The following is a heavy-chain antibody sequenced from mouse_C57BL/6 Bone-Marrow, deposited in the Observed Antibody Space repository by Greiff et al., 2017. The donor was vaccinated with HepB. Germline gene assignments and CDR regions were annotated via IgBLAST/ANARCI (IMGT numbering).Heavy chain of an antibody. CDR1: GYTFTSYW. J-gene: IGHJ3*01. V-gene: IGHV1-55*01. CDR2: IYPGSGST. CDR3: ARTDYYDYDVWFAY. Sequence: QVQLQQPGAELVKPGASVKMSCKASGYTFTSYWITWVKQRPGQGLEWIGDIYPGSGSTNYNEKFMSKATLTVDTSSSTAYMQLSSLTSEDSAVYYCARTDYYDYDVWFAYWGQGTLVTVSA. D-gene: IGHD2-4*01.